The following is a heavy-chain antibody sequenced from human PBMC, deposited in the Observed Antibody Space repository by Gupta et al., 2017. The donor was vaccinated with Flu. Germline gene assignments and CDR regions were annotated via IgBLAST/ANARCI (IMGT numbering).Heavy chain of an antibody. J-gene: IGHJ4*02. Sequence: QVQLVQSGAEVKKPGASVKLSCKASGYILSTYYIHWVRRAPGQRLEWVGVSDPEFGTTTYSQKFQGRVTMTRDASTSTVYMEVSSLRTEDTAVYYCARDIARGGDYWGQGAQVTVSS. CDR2: SDPEFGTT. V-gene: IGHV1-46*01. D-gene: IGHD3-10*01. CDR1: GYILSTYY. CDR3: ARDIARGGDY.